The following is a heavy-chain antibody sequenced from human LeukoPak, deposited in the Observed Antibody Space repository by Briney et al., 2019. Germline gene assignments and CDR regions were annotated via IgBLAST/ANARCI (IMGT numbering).Heavy chain of an antibody. Sequence: SETLSLTCTVSGGSISSSSYYWGWIRQPPGKGLEWIGSIYYSGSTYYNPSLKSRVTISVDTSKNQFSLKLSSVTAADTAVYYCARETRSLEWLLNLGRFIYYMDVWGKGTTVTVSS. D-gene: IGHD3-3*01. CDR3: ARETRSLEWLLNLGRFIYYMDV. J-gene: IGHJ6*03. V-gene: IGHV4-39*07. CDR1: GGSISSSSYY. CDR2: IYYSGST.